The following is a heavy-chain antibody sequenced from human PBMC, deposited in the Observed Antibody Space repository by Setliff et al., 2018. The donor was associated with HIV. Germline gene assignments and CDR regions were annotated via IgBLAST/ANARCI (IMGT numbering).Heavy chain of an antibody. CDR3: ARDYYDVWSLSFGGWFDP. J-gene: IGHJ5*02. CDR1: GYTFTSYS. CDR2: INTNTGNP. Sequence: ASVKVSCKASGYTFTSYSIYWVRQAPGQGLEIMGWINTNTGNPTFAQGFTGRFVLSFDTSVSTAYLQISGLKAEDTAFYYCARDYYDVWSLSFGGWFDPWGQGTLVTVSS. D-gene: IGHD3-3*01. V-gene: IGHV7-4-1*02.